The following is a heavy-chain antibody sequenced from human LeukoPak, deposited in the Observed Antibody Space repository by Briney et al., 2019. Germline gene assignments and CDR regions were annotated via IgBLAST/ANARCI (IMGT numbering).Heavy chain of an antibody. D-gene: IGHD6-13*01. CDR2: IKQDGSEK. V-gene: IGHV3-7*03. J-gene: IGHJ5*02. CDR1: GFTFSNYW. CDR3: AAAAGTTGDWFDP. Sequence: PGGSLRLSCAASGFTFSNYWMSWVRQAPGKGLEWVANIKQDGSEKYYVDSVKGRFTISRDNAKNSLYLQMNSLRAEDMALYYCAAAAGTTGDWFDPWGQGTLVTVSS.